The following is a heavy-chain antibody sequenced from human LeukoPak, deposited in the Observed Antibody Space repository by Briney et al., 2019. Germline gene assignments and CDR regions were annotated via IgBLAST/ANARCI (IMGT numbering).Heavy chain of an antibody. CDR3: ARLRLGVYYFDF. CDR2: IWYDGSNK. D-gene: IGHD7-27*01. V-gene: IGHV3-33*01. J-gene: IGHJ4*02. CDR1: GFTFSSYG. Sequence: GGSLRLSCAASGFTFSSYGMHWVRQAPGKGLEWVAVIWYDGSNKYYADSVKGRFTISRDNSKNTLYLQMNSLRAEDTAVYYCARLRLGVYYFDFWGQGTLVTVSS.